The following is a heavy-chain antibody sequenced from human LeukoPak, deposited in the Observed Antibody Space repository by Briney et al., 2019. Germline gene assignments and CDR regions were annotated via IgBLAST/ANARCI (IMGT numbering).Heavy chain of an antibody. Sequence: SGGSLRLSCAASGFTFRRYWMSWVRQAPGKGLEWVANIKQDGSEKYYVDSVKGRFTISRDNAKNSLYLQMNSLRAEDTAVYYWARAAAGLPPVYWGQGTLVTVSS. J-gene: IGHJ4*02. V-gene: IGHV3-7*01. D-gene: IGHD6-13*01. CDR3: ARAAAGLPPVY. CDR1: GFTFRRYW. CDR2: IKQDGSEK.